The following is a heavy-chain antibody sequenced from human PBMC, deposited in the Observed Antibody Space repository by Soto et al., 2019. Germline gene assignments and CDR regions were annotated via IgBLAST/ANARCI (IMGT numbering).Heavy chain of an antibody. D-gene: IGHD5-18*01. V-gene: IGHV4-59*08. CDR1: GGSINSYY. J-gene: IGHJ4*02. CDR3: ARHRDSYGSGDFDY. Sequence: SETLSLTCTVSGGSINSYYWSWIRQPPGKALEWIGYIYYSGSTNYNPSLKSRVTISVDTSKNQFSLKVSSVTAADTAVYYCARHRDSYGSGDFDYWGQGILVTVS. CDR2: IYYSGST.